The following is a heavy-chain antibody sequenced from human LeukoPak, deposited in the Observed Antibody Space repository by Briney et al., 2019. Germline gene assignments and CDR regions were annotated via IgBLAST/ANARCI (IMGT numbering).Heavy chain of an antibody. CDR2: ITSSSRYI. D-gene: IGHD6-19*01. J-gene: IGHJ4*02. CDR3: ARVGVGTVAGNYFDD. V-gene: IGHV3-21*04. Sequence: PGGSLRLSCAASGFTFSTYSMNWVRQAPGKGLEWVSSITSSSRYIYYADSVKGRFTISRHNFENTLYLQMNNVRAEDTAVYYCARVGVGTVAGNYFDDWGQGTLVTVS. CDR1: GFTFSTYS.